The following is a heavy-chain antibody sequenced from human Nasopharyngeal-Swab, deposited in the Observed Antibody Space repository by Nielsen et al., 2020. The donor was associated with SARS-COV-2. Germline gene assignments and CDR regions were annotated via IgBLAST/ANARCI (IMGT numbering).Heavy chain of an antibody. J-gene: IGHJ3*02. V-gene: IGHV3-23*01. Sequence: GESLKISCAASGFTFSSYAISWVRQAPGKGLEWVSAISGSGGSTYYADSVKGRFTISRDNSKNTLYLQMNSLRAEDTAVYYCAKSKRSGEYYDILGAFDIWGQGTMVTVSS. CDR3: AKSKRSGEYYDILGAFDI. CDR1: GFTFSSYA. D-gene: IGHD3-9*01. CDR2: ISGSGGST.